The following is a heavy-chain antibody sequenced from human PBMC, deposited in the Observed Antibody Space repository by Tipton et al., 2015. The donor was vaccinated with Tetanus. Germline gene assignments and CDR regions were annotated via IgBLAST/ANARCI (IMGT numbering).Heavy chain of an antibody. V-gene: IGHV4-39*01. CDR2: IYYSGST. Sequence: TLSLTCTVSGGSLSMGTYYWGWIRQPPGKGLEWIGNIYYSGSTDYNPSLKSRVAISADTSKNQFSLKLSSVTAADTAVYYCARTWGVWVTSIDAFDIWGQGTKVAVPS. J-gene: IGHJ3*02. D-gene: IGHD3-16*01. CDR1: GGSLSMGTYY. CDR3: ARTWGVWVTSIDAFDI.